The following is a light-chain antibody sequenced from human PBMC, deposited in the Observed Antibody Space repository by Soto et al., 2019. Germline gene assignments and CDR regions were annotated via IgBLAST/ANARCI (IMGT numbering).Light chain of an antibody. V-gene: IGKV3-11*01. CDR1: QSISSY. CDR2: DAS. CDR3: QQRNNWPPIT. J-gene: IGKJ5*01. Sequence: EIVLTQSPATLSLSPGERATLSCRASQSISSYLAWYHQKPGQAPRLLIYDASNRATGIPARFSGSGSGTAVTLTISSLELEDCAVYYCQQRNNWPPITFGQGTLLEIK.